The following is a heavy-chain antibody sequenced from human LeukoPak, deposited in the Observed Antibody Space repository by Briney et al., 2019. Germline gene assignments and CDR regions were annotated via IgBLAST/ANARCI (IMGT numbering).Heavy chain of an antibody. CDR3: ARAALKLTGVHRAFDI. CDR1: GGTFSQYA. V-gene: IGHV1-18*01. D-gene: IGHD3-9*01. J-gene: IGHJ3*02. CDR2: ISAYNGNT. Sequence: GASVKLSCKASGGTFSQYAISWVRQAPGQGLEWMGWISAYNGNTNYAQKLQGRVTMTTDTSTSTAYMELRSLRSDDTAVYYCARAALKLTGVHRAFDIWGQGTMVTVSS.